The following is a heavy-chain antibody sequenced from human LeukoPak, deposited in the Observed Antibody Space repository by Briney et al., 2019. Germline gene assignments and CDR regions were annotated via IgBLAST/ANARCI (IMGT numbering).Heavy chain of an antibody. CDR2: IYPGDSDT. Sequence: GESLKISCKGSGYSLTSYWIGWVRQMPGKGLEWMGIIYPGDSDTRYSPSFQGQVTISADKSISTAYLQWSSLKASDTAMYHCARQPYCGGDCYFYDNWGQGTLVTVSS. CDR1: GYSLTSYW. CDR3: ARQPYCGGDCYFYDN. D-gene: IGHD2-21*02. V-gene: IGHV5-51*01. J-gene: IGHJ4*02.